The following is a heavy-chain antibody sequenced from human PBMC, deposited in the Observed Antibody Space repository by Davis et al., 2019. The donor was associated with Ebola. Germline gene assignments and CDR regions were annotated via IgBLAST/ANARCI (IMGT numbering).Heavy chain of an antibody. CDR3: ARGTTVAPFDI. J-gene: IGHJ3*02. D-gene: IGHD4-23*01. Sequence: MPSETLSLTCAVSGGSISSSNWWSWVRQPPGKGLEWIGEIYHSGSTNYNPSFKSRVTISVDKSKNQFSLQLNSVTPEDTAVYYCARGTTVAPFDIWGQGTMVTVSS. V-gene: IGHV4-4*02. CDR2: IYHSGST. CDR1: GGSISSSNW.